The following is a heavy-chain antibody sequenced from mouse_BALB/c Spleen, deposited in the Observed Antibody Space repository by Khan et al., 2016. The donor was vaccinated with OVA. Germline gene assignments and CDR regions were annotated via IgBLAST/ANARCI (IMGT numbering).Heavy chain of an antibody. CDR3: TRSGYGSFAY. V-gene: IGHV1S81*02. CDR2: INPNNGGT. D-gene: IGHD2-2*01. Sequence: QVQLKESVAELVKPGASVKLSCKASGYTFSSYYMYWVKQRPGQGLEWIGEINPNNGGTNFNQNFKSKATLTVDKSSSTAFMQLSSLTSEDSAVYYCTRSGYGSFAYWGQGTLVTVSA. J-gene: IGHJ3*01. CDR1: GYTFSSYY.